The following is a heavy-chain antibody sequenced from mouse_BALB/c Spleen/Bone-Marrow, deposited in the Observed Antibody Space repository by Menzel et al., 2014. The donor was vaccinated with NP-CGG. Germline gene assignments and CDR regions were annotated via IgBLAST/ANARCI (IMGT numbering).Heavy chain of an antibody. CDR1: GYTFTDYV. CDR2: IYPGSGST. Sequence: SGPELVKPGASVKMSCKASGYTFTDYVISWVKQRTGQGLEWIGEIYPGSGSTYYNGKFKGKATLTADKSSNTAYMQLSSLTSEDSAVYFCARYYDYDWYFDVWGAGTTVTVSS. CDR3: ARYYDYDWYFDV. J-gene: IGHJ1*01. V-gene: IGHV1-77*01. D-gene: IGHD2-4*01.